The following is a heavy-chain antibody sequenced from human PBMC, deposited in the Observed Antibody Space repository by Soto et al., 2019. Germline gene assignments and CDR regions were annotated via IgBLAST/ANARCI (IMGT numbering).Heavy chain of an antibody. CDR3: ARAKGAGAARPLDH. D-gene: IGHD6-6*01. CDR1: GFTFSSYA. J-gene: IGHJ4*02. CDR2: ISYDGSNK. V-gene: IGHV3-30-3*01. Sequence: QVQLVESGGGVVQPGRSLRLSCAASGFTFSSYAMHWVRQAPGKGLEWVAVISYDGSNKYYADSVKGRFTISRDNSKNTLYLQMNSLRAEDTAVYYCARAKGAGAARPLDHWGQGTLVTVSS.